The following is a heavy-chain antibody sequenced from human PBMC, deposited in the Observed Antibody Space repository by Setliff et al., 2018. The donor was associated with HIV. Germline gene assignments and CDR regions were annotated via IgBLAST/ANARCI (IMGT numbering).Heavy chain of an antibody. CDR3: ARLLDVDTDMVTGYYFDS. J-gene: IGHJ4*02. CDR1: GSSISRHY. CDR2: VYYSGST. Sequence: SETLSLTCTVSGSSISRHYWSWIRQPPGKGLDWIGYVYYSGSTNYNPSLKSRVTISVDTSKNQFSLKLSSVTAADTAVYYCARLLDVDTDMVTGYYFDSWGQGTLVTVSS. V-gene: IGHV4-59*11. D-gene: IGHD5-18*01.